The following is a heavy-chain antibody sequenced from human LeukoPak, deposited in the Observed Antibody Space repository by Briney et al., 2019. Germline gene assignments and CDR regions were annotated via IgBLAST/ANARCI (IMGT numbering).Heavy chain of an antibody. J-gene: IGHJ5*02. CDR2: ISSSGSTI. CDR1: GFTFSDYY. V-gene: IGHV3-11*01. D-gene: IGHD2-2*01. Sequence: GGPLRLSCAASGFTFSDYYMSWIRQAPGKGLEWVSYISSSGSTIYYADSVKGRFTISRDNAKNSLYLQMNSLRAEDTAVYYCAREEIVVVPAAMNWFDPWGQGTLVTVSS. CDR3: AREEIVVVPAAMNWFDP.